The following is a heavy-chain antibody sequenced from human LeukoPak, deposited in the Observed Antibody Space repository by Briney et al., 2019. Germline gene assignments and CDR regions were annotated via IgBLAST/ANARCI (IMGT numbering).Heavy chain of an antibody. Sequence: PSETLSLTCAVSGVSISPYYWAWIRQPPGKGLEWIGYIHTSGSNNQYPSLTIRVTISVDNAKNHFSLRLTSVTAADTAVYYCARLSAAVHLGAFDLWGQGTMVTVSS. D-gene: IGHD3-3*01. J-gene: IGHJ3*01. V-gene: IGHV4-4*09. CDR1: GVSISPYY. CDR3: ARLSAAVHLGAFDL. CDR2: IHTSGSN.